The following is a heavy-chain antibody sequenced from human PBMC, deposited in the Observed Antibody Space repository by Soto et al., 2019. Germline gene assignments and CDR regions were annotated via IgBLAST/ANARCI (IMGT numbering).Heavy chain of an antibody. Sequence: GGSLRLSCAASGFTFSSYAMSWVRQAPGKGLEWVSAISGSGGSTYYADSVKGRFTISRDNSKNTLYLQMNSLRAEDTAVYYCAKPQQNYDFWSGPTYYFDYWGQGTLVTVSS. CDR2: ISGSGGST. J-gene: IGHJ4*02. D-gene: IGHD3-3*01. CDR3: AKPQQNYDFWSGPTYYFDY. CDR1: GFTFSSYA. V-gene: IGHV3-23*01.